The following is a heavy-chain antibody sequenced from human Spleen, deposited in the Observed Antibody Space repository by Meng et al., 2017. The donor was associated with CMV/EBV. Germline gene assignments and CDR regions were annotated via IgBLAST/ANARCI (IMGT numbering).Heavy chain of an antibody. V-gene: IGHV1-2*02. Sequence: GESLKISCAASGFIFSNYGMNWVRQAPGKGLEWVGWINPNSGGTNFAQKFQGRITMTRDTSISTVYLELSSLRSDDTAMYYCARVVMAEQQLDYWGQGTLVTVSS. CDR1: GFIFSNYG. CDR2: INPNSGGT. J-gene: IGHJ4*02. CDR3: ARVVMAEQQLDY. D-gene: IGHD1/OR15-1a*01.